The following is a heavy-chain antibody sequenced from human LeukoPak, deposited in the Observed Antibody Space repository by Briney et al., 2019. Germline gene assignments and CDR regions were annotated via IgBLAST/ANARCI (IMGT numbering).Heavy chain of an antibody. CDR2: ISSSGSTI. Sequence: PGGSLRLSCAASGFTFSSYEMNWVRQAPGKGLEWVSYISSSGSTIYYADSVKGRFTISRDNAKNSLYLRMNSLRAEDTAVYYCATDGGPGYSSSWYLYWGQGTLVTVSS. J-gene: IGHJ4*02. CDR3: ATDGGPGYSSSWYLY. D-gene: IGHD6-13*01. CDR1: GFTFSSYE. V-gene: IGHV3-48*03.